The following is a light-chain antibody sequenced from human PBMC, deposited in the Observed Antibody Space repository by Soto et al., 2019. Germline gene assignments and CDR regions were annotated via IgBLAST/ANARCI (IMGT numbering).Light chain of an antibody. V-gene: IGKV3-20*01. Sequence: EIVLTQSPGTLSLSPGERATLSCRASQSVSSSYLAWYQQKAGQAPRLLIYGASSRATGIPDRFSGSGSGTDFTLTISSLEPEDFAVYYCQQYGSSPRTFGQGTKVEIK. J-gene: IGKJ1*01. CDR3: QQYGSSPRT. CDR1: QSVSSSY. CDR2: GAS.